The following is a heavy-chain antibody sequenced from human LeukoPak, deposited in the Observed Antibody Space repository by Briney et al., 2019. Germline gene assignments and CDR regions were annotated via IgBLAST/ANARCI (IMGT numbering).Heavy chain of an antibody. CDR3: ARGDYYDSSGYS. Sequence: SETLSLTCTVSGGSISSGDYYWSWIRQPPGKGLEWIGYIYYSGSTYYNPSLKSRVTISVDTSKNQFSLELSSVTAADTAVYYCARGDYYDSSGYSWGQGTLVTVSS. V-gene: IGHV4-30-4*01. CDR2: IYYSGST. CDR1: GGSISSGDYY. J-gene: IGHJ5*02. D-gene: IGHD3-22*01.